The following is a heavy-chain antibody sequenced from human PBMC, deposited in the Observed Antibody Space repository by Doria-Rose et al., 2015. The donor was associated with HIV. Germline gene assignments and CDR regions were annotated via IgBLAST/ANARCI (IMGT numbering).Heavy chain of an antibody. V-gene: IGHV2-26*01. CDR3: ARIKSSRWYHKYYFDF. CDR1: GVSLSSPGMG. Sequence: QVTLKESGPVLAKPTETLTLTCTVSGVSLSSPGMGVSWIRQPPGKALEWLANIFSDDARSYKTSLKSRLTISRGTSKSQVVLTMTDMDPVDTATYYCARIKSSRWYHKYYFDFWGQGTLVIVSA. J-gene: IGHJ4*02. CDR2: IFSDDAR. D-gene: IGHD6-13*01.